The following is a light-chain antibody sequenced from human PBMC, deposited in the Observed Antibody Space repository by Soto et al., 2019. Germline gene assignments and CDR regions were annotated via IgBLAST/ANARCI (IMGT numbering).Light chain of an antibody. V-gene: IGKV3-20*01. Sequence: EIVLTQYPGTLSLSPGERATVSCRASRSVSSSSLAWYQQKPGQAPRLLIRGASTRATGIPDRFSGSGSGTDFTLIISRLEPEDFAVYFCQHYGTSPPYTFAQGTKV. CDR1: RSVSSSS. J-gene: IGKJ2*01. CDR3: QHYGTSPPYT. CDR2: GAS.